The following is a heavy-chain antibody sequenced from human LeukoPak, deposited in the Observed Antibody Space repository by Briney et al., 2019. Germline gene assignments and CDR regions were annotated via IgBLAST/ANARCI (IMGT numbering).Heavy chain of an antibody. CDR1: GLTFSSYS. CDR3: ASSGAISMIRNNWFDP. D-gene: IGHD3-22*01. V-gene: IGHV3-21*01. Sequence: GGSLRLSCAASGLTFSSYSFHWVRQAPGKGLECVSSISTRSGTYTYYADSVKGRFIISRDNAKNSLYLQMNSLRSDDTAVYYCASSGAISMIRNNWFDPWGQGTLVTVSA. CDR2: ISTRSGTYT. J-gene: IGHJ5*02.